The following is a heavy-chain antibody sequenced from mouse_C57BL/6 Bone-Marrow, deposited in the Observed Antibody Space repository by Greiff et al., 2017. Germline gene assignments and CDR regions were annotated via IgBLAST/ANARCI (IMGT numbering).Heavy chain of an antibody. J-gene: IGHJ2*01. Sequence: EVQLQQSGPELVKPGASVKMSCTASGFTFTDYNMHWVQQSHGKSLEWIGTINPNNGGTCYTQKFKGKFTLPVNKSSSTAYMEISSLTSEDTAIYYCASNYYGSSPLGYWGQGTTLTVSS. D-gene: IGHD1-1*01. CDR1: GFTFTDYN. V-gene: IGHV1-22*01. CDR3: ASNYYGSSPLGY. CDR2: INPNNGGT.